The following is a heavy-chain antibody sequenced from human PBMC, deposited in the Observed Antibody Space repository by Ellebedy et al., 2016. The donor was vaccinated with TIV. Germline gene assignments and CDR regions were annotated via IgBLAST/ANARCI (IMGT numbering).Heavy chain of an antibody. CDR3: ARDVYNYGLYWYFDL. CDR2: ISYDEKGK. D-gene: IGHD5-18*01. V-gene: IGHV3-30*04. Sequence: GESLKISCAASGFTFYSYAIHWVRQAPGQGLEWVAVISYDEKGKYYADSVRGRFTISRDNSKNTLYLQLGSLRDEDTAVYYCARDVYNYGLYWYFDLWGRGTLVTVSS. CDR1: GFTFYSYA. J-gene: IGHJ2*01.